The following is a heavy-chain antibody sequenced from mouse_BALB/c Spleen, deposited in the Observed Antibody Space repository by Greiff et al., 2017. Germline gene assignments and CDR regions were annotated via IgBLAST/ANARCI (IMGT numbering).Heavy chain of an antibody. J-gene: IGHJ2*01. CDR2: IDPANGNT. CDR1: GFNINDTY. D-gene: IGHD3-1*01. Sequence: VQLQQSGAELVKPGASVKLSCTASGFNINDTYMHWVKQRPEQGLEWIGRIDPANGNTKYDPKFQGKATITADTSSNTAYLQLSSLTSEDTAVYYCASSSGYFDYWGQGTTLTVSS. V-gene: IGHV14-3*02. CDR3: ASSSGYFDY.